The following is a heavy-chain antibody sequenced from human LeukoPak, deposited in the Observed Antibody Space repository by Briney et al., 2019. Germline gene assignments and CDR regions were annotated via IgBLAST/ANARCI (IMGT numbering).Heavy chain of an antibody. CDR3: AELGITMIGGV. D-gene: IGHD3-10*02. Sequence: GGSLRLSCAASGFTFSSYWMSWVRQAPGKVLEWVSYISSSGSTIYYADSVKGRFTISRDNAKNSLYLQMNSLRAEDTAVYYCAELGITMIGGVWGKGTTVTISS. J-gene: IGHJ6*04. CDR1: GFTFSSYW. CDR2: ISSSGSTI. V-gene: IGHV3-48*04.